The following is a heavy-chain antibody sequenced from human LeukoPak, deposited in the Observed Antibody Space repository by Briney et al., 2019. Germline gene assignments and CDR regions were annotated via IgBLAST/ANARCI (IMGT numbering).Heavy chain of an antibody. CDR1: GYTFTSYY. CDR2: INPSGGST. D-gene: IGHD4-17*01. J-gene: IGHJ4*02. Sequence: RASVKVSCKASGYTFTSYYMHWVRQAPGQGLEWMGIINPSGGSTSYAQKFQGRVTMTRGMSTSTVYMELSSLRSEDTAVYYCAKSVRAMGPFDYWGQGTLVTVSS. CDR3: AKSVRAMGPFDY. V-gene: IGHV1-46*01.